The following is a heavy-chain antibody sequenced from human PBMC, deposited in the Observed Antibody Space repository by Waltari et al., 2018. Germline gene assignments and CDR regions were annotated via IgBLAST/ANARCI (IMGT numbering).Heavy chain of an antibody. CDR3: ARDGRDFNYYGDYFDL. CDR1: GFAFSGSS. D-gene: IGHD3-22*01. CDR2: IDSTETYM. J-gene: IGHJ4*02. V-gene: IGHV3-21*05. Sequence: EVQLVESGGDLVQPGGSLRLSCAASGFAFSGSSLHWVRQTPGKGLEWIAYIDSTETYMYITDSVKGQFTIARENAKKTLFLQLTSLRVEDTALYYCARDGRDFNYYGDYFDLWGQGTMVTVSS.